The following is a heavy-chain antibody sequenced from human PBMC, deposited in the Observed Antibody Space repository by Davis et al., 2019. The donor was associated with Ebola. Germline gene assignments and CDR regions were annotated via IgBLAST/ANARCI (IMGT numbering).Heavy chain of an antibody. J-gene: IGHJ3*02. V-gene: IGHV1-46*03. CDR2: INPNDGRT. CDR1: GYTFTNYY. CDR3: TTPGGQDSGYDVFDI. Sequence: ASVQVSCKASGYTFTNYYMHWVRQAPGQGLEWMVMINPNDGRTIYAQKFQGRVTVTRDTSTTTVYMDLSSLRSEDTALYYCTTPGGQDSGYDVFDIWGQGTMVTVSS. D-gene: IGHD5-12*01.